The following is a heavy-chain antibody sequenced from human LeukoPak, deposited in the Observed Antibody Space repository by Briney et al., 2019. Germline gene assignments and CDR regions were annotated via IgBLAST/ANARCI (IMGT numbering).Heavy chain of an antibody. V-gene: IGHV3-30*04. CDR3: ARGGYGDY. D-gene: IGHD5-12*01. CDR2: ISYDGSNK. Sequence: GRSLRLSCAASGFTFSSYAMHWVRQAPGKGLEWVAVISYDGSNKYYADSVKGRFTISRDNSKNTLYLQMNSLRAEDTAVYYCARGGYGDYWGQGTLVTVSS. J-gene: IGHJ4*02. CDR1: GFTFSSYA.